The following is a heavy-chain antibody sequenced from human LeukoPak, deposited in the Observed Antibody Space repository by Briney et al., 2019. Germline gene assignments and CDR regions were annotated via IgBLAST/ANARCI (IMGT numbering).Heavy chain of an antibody. D-gene: IGHD4-17*01. CDR2: IYSGGTT. Sequence: GGSLRLSCAASGFTVSSSYMSWVRQAPGKGLEWVSVIYSGGTTYYADSVKGRFTISRDNSKNTLYLQMNSLRAEDTAVYYCARDKAVNAADWGQGTLVTVSS. J-gene: IGHJ4*02. CDR3: ARDKAVNAAD. CDR1: GFTVSSSY. V-gene: IGHV3-53*01.